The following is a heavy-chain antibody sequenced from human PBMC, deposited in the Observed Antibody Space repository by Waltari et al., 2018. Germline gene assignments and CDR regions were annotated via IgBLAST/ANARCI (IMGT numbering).Heavy chain of an antibody. Sequence: EVQMVESGGGSLKPGDSLRLSCVASGFRSTPAWLTWGRQAPGKGLEGVGRITSQNDGATTDFAASVRGRFSISRDDSQNMVFLQMNSLKTEDTAVYYCTTLDAPWGGWGHGTLVTVSS. J-gene: IGHJ4*01. V-gene: IGHV3-15*01. CDR2: ITSQNDGATT. CDR1: GFRSTPAW. CDR3: TTLDAPWGG. D-gene: IGHD7-27*01.